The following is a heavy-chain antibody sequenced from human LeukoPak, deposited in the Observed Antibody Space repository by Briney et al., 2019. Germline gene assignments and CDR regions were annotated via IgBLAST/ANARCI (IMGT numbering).Heavy chain of an antibody. V-gene: IGHV3-74*01. Sequence: HPGGSLRLSCAASGFSFSAYWMHWVRQVPGKGLVWVSRINPDGSSTLYADSVRGRFAFSRDNAKNTLFLQMNSLRAEDTAVYYCARDLAGAARWGQGTLVTVSS. J-gene: IGHJ4*02. CDR3: ARDLAGAAR. CDR2: INPDGSST. D-gene: IGHD6-6*01. CDR1: GFSFSAYW.